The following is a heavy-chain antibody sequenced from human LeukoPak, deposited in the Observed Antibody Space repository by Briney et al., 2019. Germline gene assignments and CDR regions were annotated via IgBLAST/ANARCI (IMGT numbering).Heavy chain of an antibody. CDR3: ARTDISGWSRPLDC. CDR1: GFTFSRYA. V-gene: IGHV3-30-3*01. J-gene: IGHJ4*02. CDR2: ISSDGSNK. Sequence: GGSLRLSCAASGFTFSRYALHWVRQAPGKGLEWVAVISSDGSNKYYAGSVEGRFTISRDNYNNTLLLQMNSLRAEDTAVYYCARTDISGWSRPLDCWGQGTLVTVSS. D-gene: IGHD6-19*01.